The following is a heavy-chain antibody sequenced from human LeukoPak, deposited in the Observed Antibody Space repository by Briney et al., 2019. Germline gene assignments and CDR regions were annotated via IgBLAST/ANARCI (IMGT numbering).Heavy chain of an antibody. J-gene: IGHJ4*02. CDR3: ATAVGSRYYFDY. Sequence: PRASVKVSCKASGYTFTGYFMHWVRQAPGQGLEWMGWINPNSGGTDYAQKFQGRVTMTRDTSISTAYMELSRLRSDDTAVYYCATAVGSRYYFDYWGQGTLVTVSS. CDR2: INPNSGGT. D-gene: IGHD6-13*01. CDR1: GYTFTGYF. V-gene: IGHV1-2*02.